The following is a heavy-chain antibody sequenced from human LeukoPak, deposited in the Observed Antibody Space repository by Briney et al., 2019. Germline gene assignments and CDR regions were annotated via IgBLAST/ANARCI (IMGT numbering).Heavy chain of an antibody. D-gene: IGHD5-12*01. J-gene: IGHJ4*02. V-gene: IGHV3-21*01. CDR2: ISSSSSYI. Sequence: GRSLRLSCAASGFTFSSYSMNWVRQAPGKGLEWVSSISSSSSYIYYADSVKGRFTISRDKAKNSLYLQMNSLRAEDTAIYYCAREGMVATFDYWGQGTLVTVSS. CDR1: GFTFSSYS. CDR3: AREGMVATFDY.